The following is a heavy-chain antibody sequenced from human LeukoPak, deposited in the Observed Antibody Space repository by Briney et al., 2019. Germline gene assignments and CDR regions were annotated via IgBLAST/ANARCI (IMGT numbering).Heavy chain of an antibody. CDR3: ARGHQHMITRFRVKGFDY. Sequence: GGSLRLSCAASGFTFSSYSMNWVRQAPGKGLEWVSYISSSSSTIYYADSVKGRFTISRDNAKNSLYLQMNSLRAEDTAVYYRARGHQHMITRFRVKGFDYWGQGTLVTVSS. CDR2: ISSSSSTI. CDR1: GFTFSSYS. J-gene: IGHJ4*02. D-gene: IGHD3-16*01. V-gene: IGHV3-48*04.